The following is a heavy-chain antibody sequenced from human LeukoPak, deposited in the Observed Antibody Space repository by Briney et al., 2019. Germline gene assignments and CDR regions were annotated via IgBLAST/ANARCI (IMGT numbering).Heavy chain of an antibody. D-gene: IGHD3-10*01. CDR2: IYTSGST. J-gene: IGHJ4*02. CDR1: GGSISSYY. Sequence: PSETLSLTCTVSGGSISSYYWSWIRQPAGKGLEWIGRIYTSGSTNYNPSPKSRVTMSVDTSKNQFSLKLSSVTAADTAVYYCARDEYYYGSGSYFFDYWGQGTLVTVSS. V-gene: IGHV4-4*07. CDR3: ARDEYYYGSGSYFFDY.